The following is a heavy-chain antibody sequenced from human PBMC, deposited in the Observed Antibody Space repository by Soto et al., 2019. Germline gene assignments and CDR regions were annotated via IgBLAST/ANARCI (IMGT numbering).Heavy chain of an antibody. Sequence: QVQLVESGGGVVQPGRSLRLSCAASGFTFSSYAMHWVRQAPGKGLEWVAVISYDGSNKYYADSVKGRFTISRDNSKNTLYLQMNGLRAEDTAGYYCARDLRAAAGLGGGGYFQHWGQGTLVTVSS. CDR2: ISYDGSNK. CDR1: GFTFSSYA. D-gene: IGHD6-13*01. V-gene: IGHV3-30-3*01. J-gene: IGHJ1*01. CDR3: ARDLRAAAGLGGGGYFQH.